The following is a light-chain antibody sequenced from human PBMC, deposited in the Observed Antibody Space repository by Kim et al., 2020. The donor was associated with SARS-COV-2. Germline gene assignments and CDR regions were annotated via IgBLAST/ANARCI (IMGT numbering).Light chain of an antibody. CDR3: NSRDSNNNVL. CDR1: SLRSYY. J-gene: IGLJ2*01. Sequence: VALGQKVRITCQGDSLRSYYATWYQQKLGQAPILVIYGKNNRPSGIPDRFSGSSSGNTASLTITGTQAGDEADYYCNSRDSNNNVLFGGGTQLTVL. V-gene: IGLV3-19*01. CDR2: GKN.